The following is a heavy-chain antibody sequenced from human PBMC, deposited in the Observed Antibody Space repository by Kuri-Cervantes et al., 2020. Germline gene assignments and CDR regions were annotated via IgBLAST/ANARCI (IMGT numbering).Heavy chain of an antibody. Sequence: SETLSLTCTVSGGSISSSSYYWGWIHQPPGKGLEWIGYIYYSGSTNYNPSLKSRVTMSVDTSKNQFSLKLSSVTAADTAVYYCARDLWYSSRAQHAFDIWGQGTMVTVSS. CDR1: GGSISSSSYY. CDR2: IYYSGST. J-gene: IGHJ3*02. V-gene: IGHV4-61*05. CDR3: ARDLWYSSRAQHAFDI. D-gene: IGHD6-13*01.